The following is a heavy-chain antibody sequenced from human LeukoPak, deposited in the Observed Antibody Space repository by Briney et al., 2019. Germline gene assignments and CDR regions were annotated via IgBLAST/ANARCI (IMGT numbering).Heavy chain of an antibody. J-gene: IGHJ4*02. Sequence: GGSLRLSCAASGFTFDDYVMSWVRQAPGKGVEWGSGINWNGGSRGYADSVKGRFTTSRDNAKNSLYLQMNSLRAEDTALYYCARSRHSYDSSGFPHYWGQGTLVTVSS. CDR3: ARSRHSYDSSGFPHY. CDR2: INWNGGSR. D-gene: IGHD3-22*01. CDR1: GFTFDDYV. V-gene: IGHV3-20*04.